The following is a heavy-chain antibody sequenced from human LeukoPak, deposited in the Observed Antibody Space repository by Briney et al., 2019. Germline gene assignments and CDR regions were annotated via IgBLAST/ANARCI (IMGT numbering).Heavy chain of an antibody. D-gene: IGHD3-22*01. CDR3: ARDPYNSGGYGALDT. CDR2: INQDGETK. Sequence: GGSLRLSCAVSGFPFNSWMSWVRQAPGKWLEWVANINQDGETKVCVDSVKDRFTISRDNAKNSLCLQMNSLRAEDTAMYYCARDPYNSGGYGALDTWGQGTMVTVSS. J-gene: IGHJ3*02. V-gene: IGHV3-7*01. CDR1: GFPFNSW.